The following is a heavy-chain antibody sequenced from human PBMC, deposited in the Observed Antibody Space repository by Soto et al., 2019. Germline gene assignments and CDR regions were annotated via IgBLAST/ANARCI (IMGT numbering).Heavy chain of an antibody. CDR3: ARALTTVTFFDL. J-gene: IGHJ5*02. CDR2: IYYSGST. Sequence: QVQLQESGPGLVKPSQTLSVTCTVSGGSISSGGYYWSWIRQHPGKGLEWIGYIYYSGSTHYNPSLKSRVTISVDTSKNQFSLNLSSVTAADTAVYYCARALTTVTFFDLWGQGTLVTVSS. V-gene: IGHV4-31*03. CDR1: GGSISSGGYY. D-gene: IGHD4-17*01.